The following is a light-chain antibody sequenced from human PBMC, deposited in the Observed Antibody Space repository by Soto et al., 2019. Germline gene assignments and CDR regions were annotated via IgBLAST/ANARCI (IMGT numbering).Light chain of an antibody. CDR1: QSVSAGY. V-gene: IGKV3-20*01. J-gene: IGKJ1*01. Sequence: EIVLTQSPGTLSLSPGERATLSCRASQSVSAGYLAWYQQRPGQAPRLLIYVASNRAPGIPDRFSGGGSGTDFTLTISRLEPEDSAVYYCQQYGGSPTFGQGTKLEIK. CDR3: QQYGGSPT. CDR2: VAS.